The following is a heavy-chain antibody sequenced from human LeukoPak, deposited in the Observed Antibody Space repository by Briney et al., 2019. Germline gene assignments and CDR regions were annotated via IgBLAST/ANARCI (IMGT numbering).Heavy chain of an antibody. CDR3: ARAAAGVFDWPILD. J-gene: IGHJ4*02. CDR1: GYTFTGYY. CDR2: INPNSGGT. Sequence: ASVRVSCKASGYTFTGYYMHWVRQAPGLGLEWMGWINPNSGGTNYAQKFQGRVTMTGDTSISTAYMELSRLGSDDTAVYYCARAAAGVFDWPILDWGQGTLVTVSS. D-gene: IGHD3-9*01. V-gene: IGHV1-2*02.